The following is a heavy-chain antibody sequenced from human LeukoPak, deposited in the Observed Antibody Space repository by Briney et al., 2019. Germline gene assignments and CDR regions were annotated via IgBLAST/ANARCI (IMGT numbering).Heavy chain of an antibody. CDR1: GGSFSGYY. J-gene: IGHJ6*03. CDR2: INHSGST. Sequence: PSETLSPTCAVYGGSFSGYYWSWIRQPPGKGLEWIGEINHSGSTNYNPALKSRVTISVDTSKNQFSLKLSSVTAADTAVYYCAGGLQLLLYYYMDVWGKGATVTVSS. D-gene: IGHD5-24*01. V-gene: IGHV4-34*01. CDR3: AGGLQLLLYYYMDV.